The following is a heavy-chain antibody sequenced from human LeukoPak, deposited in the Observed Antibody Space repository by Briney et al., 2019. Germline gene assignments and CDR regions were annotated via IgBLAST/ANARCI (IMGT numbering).Heavy chain of an antibody. V-gene: IGHV4-59*01. CDR2: VYYSGKI. Sequence: PSETLSLTCTVSGDSIRGYYWSWLRQPPGKGLEWIGNVYYSGKINYNSSLESRVTLSVDTSKNQFSLKLTSVTAADTAVYFCARARELAFVAYYFDYWGQGTLATVSS. J-gene: IGHJ4*02. D-gene: IGHD1-1*01. CDR1: GDSIRGYY. CDR3: ARARELAFVAYYFDY.